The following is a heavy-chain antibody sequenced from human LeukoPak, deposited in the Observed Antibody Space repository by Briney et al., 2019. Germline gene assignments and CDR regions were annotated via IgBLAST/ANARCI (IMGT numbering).Heavy chain of an antibody. Sequence: ASVRVSCKASGYTFTSYYMHWVRQAPGQGLEWMGIINPSGGITTYAQKFQGRVTMTRDTSTSTVYMELSSLRSEDTAVYYCARPTSIIPAANIYYYFYGTDVWGQGTTVTVSS. D-gene: IGHD2-2*01. CDR2: INPSGGIT. CDR3: ARPTSIIPAANIYYYFYGTDV. V-gene: IGHV1-46*01. CDR1: GYTFTSYY. J-gene: IGHJ6*02.